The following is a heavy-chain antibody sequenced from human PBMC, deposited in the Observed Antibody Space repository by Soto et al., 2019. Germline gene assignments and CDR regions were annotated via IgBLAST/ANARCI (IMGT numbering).Heavy chain of an antibody. Sequence: EVQLVESGGGLVQPGGSLRLSCAASGFTFSSFWMTWVRQAPGKGLEWVATMNQDGSQKDYVDSVKGRFTISRDNAKKSLYLQMNSLRAEDTAGYYCARKVWAVTGHPLDFWGQGTLVTVSS. CDR1: GFTFSSFW. CDR2: MNQDGSQK. V-gene: IGHV3-7*03. CDR3: ARKVWAVTGHPLDF. J-gene: IGHJ4*02. D-gene: IGHD6-19*01.